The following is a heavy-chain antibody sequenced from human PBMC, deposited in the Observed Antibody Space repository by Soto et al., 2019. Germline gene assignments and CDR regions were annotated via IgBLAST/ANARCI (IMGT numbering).Heavy chain of an antibody. J-gene: IGHJ3*02. CDR1: GFTFDDYA. V-gene: IGHV3-9*01. D-gene: IGHD6-19*01. CDR3: AKDSEQWLARGAFDI. Sequence: GGSLRLSCAASGFTFDDYAMHWVRQAPGKGLEWVSGISWNSGSIGYADSVKGRFTISRDNAKNSLYLQMNSLRAEDTALYYCAKDSEQWLARGAFDIWGQGTMVTLSS. CDR2: ISWNSGSI.